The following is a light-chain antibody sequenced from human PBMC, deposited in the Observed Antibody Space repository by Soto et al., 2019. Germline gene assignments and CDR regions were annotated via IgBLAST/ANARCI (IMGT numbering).Light chain of an antibody. V-gene: IGKV2-30*02. CDR3: MQVTLWRYT. CDR2: NVS. CDR1: QSLVHSDGNAY. J-gene: IGKJ2*01. Sequence: DFVMTQSPLSLPVTLGQPASVSCRSSQSLVHSDGNAYLSWFQQRPGQSPRRLIYNVSNRDSGVPDRFSGTGSDTDFTLIISRVEAEDVGVDYCMQVTLWRYTFGEGTQLEIK.